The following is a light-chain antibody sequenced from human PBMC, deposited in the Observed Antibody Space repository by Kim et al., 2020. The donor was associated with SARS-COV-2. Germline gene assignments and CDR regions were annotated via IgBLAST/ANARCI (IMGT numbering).Light chain of an antibody. CDR2: GAS. CDR1: SSY. CDR3: QQYGSSPRT. Sequence: SSYLAWYQQKPGQAPRLLIYGASTRATGIPDRFSGSGSGTDFTLTISRLEPEDFAVYYCQQYGSSPRTFGQGTKVEIK. J-gene: IGKJ1*01. V-gene: IGKV3-20*01.